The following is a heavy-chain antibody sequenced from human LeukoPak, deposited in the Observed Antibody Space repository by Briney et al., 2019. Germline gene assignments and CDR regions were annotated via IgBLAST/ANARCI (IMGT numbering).Heavy chain of an antibody. D-gene: IGHD3-10*01. V-gene: IGHV4-59*12. CDR3: ARVRYYGSGSPN. Sequence: SETLSLTCTVSGGSISSYYWSWIRQPPGKGLEWIGYIYYSGSTNYNPSLKSRVTISVDKSKNQFSLKLSFVTAADTAVYYCARVRYYGSGSPNWGQGTLVTVSS. CDR2: IYYSGST. CDR1: GGSISSYY. J-gene: IGHJ4*02.